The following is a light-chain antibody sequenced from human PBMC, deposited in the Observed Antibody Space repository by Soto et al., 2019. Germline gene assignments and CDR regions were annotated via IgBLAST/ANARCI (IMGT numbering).Light chain of an antibody. V-gene: IGKV1-39*01. Sequence: DIQMTQSPSSLPASVGDRVTITCRASQSISSYLNWYQQKPGKAPKLLIYAASSLQSGVPSRFSGSGSGTDFTLTIISLLPEDFATYYCQQSYSTPITFGQGTRLEIK. CDR2: AAS. CDR1: QSISSY. J-gene: IGKJ5*01. CDR3: QQSYSTPIT.